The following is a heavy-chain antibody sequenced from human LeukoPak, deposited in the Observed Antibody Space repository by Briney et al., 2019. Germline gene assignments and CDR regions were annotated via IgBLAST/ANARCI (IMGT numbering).Heavy chain of an antibody. CDR1: GFTLADYG. Sequence: GGSLRLSCAGSGFTLADYGMTWVRQVPGKGLEWVSGINRNGDRTGYADSVKGRFTISRDSAKNSLYLQMNSLRAEDTALYRCARDGDTSGTYAFDIWGQGTMVSVSS. J-gene: IGHJ3*02. CDR2: INRNGDRT. V-gene: IGHV3-20*01. D-gene: IGHD3-22*01. CDR3: ARDGDTSGTYAFDI.